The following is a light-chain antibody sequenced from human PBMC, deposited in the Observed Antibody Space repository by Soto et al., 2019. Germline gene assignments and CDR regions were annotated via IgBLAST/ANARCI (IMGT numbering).Light chain of an antibody. J-gene: IGLJ1*01. V-gene: IGLV2-8*01. CDR3: CSYAGSNNYYL. Sequence: QSALTQPPSASGSPGQSVTISCTGTSDDVGRYDYVSWYQHHPGTAPKLIIYEVTKRPSGVPDRFSGSKSGNTASLTVSGLQADDEADYYCCSYAGSNNYYLFGPGTKLTVL. CDR2: EVT. CDR1: SDDVGRYDY.